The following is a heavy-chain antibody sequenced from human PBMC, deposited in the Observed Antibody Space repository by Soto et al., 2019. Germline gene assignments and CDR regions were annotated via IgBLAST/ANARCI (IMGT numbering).Heavy chain of an antibody. CDR2: ISHDGSIT. CDR1: GFTFSSYA. D-gene: IGHD3-3*01. J-gene: IGHJ4*02. CDR3: ARDYYGDDY. Sequence: GGSLRLSCAASGFTFSSYAMHWVRQAPGKGLEWVAVISHDGSITYYSDSVKGRFTMSRDNSNNTLFLQMNSLRAEDTAVYYCARDYYGDDYWGQGTLVTVSS. V-gene: IGHV3-30*07.